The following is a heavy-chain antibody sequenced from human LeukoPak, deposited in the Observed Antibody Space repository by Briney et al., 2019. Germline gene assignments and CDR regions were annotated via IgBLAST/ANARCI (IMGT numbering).Heavy chain of an antibody. J-gene: IGHJ4*02. CDR3: ARDTAMVTSRYFDY. CDR1: GGSFSGYY. D-gene: IGHD5-18*01. Sequence: SETLSLTCAVYGGSFSGYYWSWIRQPPGKGLEWIGETNHSGSTNYNPSLKSRVTISVDTSKNQFSLKLSSVTAADTAAYYCARDTAMVTSRYFDYWGQGTLVTVSS. V-gene: IGHV4-34*01. CDR2: TNHSGST.